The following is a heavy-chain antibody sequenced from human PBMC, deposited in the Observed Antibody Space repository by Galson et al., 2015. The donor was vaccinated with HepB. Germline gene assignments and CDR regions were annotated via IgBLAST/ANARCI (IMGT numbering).Heavy chain of an antibody. Sequence: SLRLSCAASGFTFSGSAMHWVRQASGKGLEWVGRIRSKANSYATAYAASVKGRFTISRDDSKNTAYLQMNSLKTEDTAVYYCARSRDGYLIGFDIWGQGTMVTVSS. CDR1: GFTFSGSA. J-gene: IGHJ3*02. V-gene: IGHV3-73*01. CDR2: IRSKANSYAT. CDR3: ARSRDGYLIGFDI. D-gene: IGHD5-24*01.